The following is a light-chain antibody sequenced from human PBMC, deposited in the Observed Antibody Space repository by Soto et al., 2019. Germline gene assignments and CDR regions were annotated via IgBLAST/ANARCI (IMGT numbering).Light chain of an antibody. Sequence: MTQSPATLSVSPGERATLSCRASQTVSNHLAWYQQKNGQAPRLLIYHTSIRATGIPTRFSGSGSGTEFILTISSLQSEDFAVYCCQQYHTWPPSTTFGQGTRLEIK. CDR1: QTVSNH. CDR3: QQYHTWPPSTT. V-gene: IGKV3D-15*01. CDR2: HTS. J-gene: IGKJ5*01.